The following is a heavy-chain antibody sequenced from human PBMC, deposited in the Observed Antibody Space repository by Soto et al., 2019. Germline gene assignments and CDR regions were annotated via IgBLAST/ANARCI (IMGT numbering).Heavy chain of an antibody. CDR3: ASDDEYSGNGMDV. Sequence: QVQLVESWGVVVQPGRSLRLSCAASGFTFSNYGMHWVRQAPGTGLEWVAVMVNDGRNRYHADTVKDRFTISRDNSKNKLYLQRTRLRAVDTAVYYCASDDEYSGNGMDVWGQGTTVTVS. CDR2: MVNDGRNR. J-gene: IGHJ6*02. D-gene: IGHD3-10*01. CDR1: GFTFSNYG. V-gene: IGHV3-33*01.